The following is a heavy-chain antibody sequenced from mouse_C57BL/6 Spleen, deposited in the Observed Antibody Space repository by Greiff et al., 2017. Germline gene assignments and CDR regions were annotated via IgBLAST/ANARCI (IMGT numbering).Heavy chain of an antibody. CDR3: ARDQLGPGFAY. D-gene: IGHD4-1*02. CDR2: IYPGDGDT. J-gene: IGHJ3*01. Sequence: QVHVKQSGAELVKPGASVKISCKASGYAFSSYWMNWVKQRPGKGLEWIGQIYPGDGDTNYNGKFKGKATLTADKSSSTAYMQLSSLTSEDSAVYFCARDQLGPGFAYWGQGTLVTVSA. V-gene: IGHV1-80*01. CDR1: GYAFSSYW.